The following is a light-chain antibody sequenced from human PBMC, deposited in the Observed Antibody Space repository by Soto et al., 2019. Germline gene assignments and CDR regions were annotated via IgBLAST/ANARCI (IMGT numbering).Light chain of an antibody. V-gene: IGKV1-39*01. J-gene: IGKJ1*01. CDR3: QQSYSSPWT. CDR2: AAS. CDR1: QSIFNY. Sequence: DIQVTQSPSSLSASVGDRVTITCRASQSIFNYLNWYQQKPGKAPKLLIYAASSLQGGVPSRFSGGGAGTDFTLTISSLQPEDFATYYCQQSYSSPWTFGLGTKVEIK.